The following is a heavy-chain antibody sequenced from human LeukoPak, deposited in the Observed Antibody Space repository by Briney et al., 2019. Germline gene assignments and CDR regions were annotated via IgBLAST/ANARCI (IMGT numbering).Heavy chain of an antibody. CDR1: GGSISSGGYY. V-gene: IGHV4-30-2*01. Sequence: SQTLSLTCTVSGGSISSGGYYWSWIRQPPGKGLEWIGYIYHSGSTYYNPSLKSRVTISVDRSKYQFSLKLSSVTAADTAVYYCAREAIFGVVKAFDIRGQGTMVTVSS. J-gene: IGHJ3*02. D-gene: IGHD3-3*01. CDR3: AREAIFGVVKAFDI. CDR2: IYHSGST.